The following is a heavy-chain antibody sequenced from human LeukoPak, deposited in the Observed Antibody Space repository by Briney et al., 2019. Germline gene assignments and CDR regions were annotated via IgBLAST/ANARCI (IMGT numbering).Heavy chain of an antibody. D-gene: IGHD6-6*01. CDR2: ISSSSSYI. CDR1: GFTFSSYS. Sequence: GGSLRLSCAASGFTFSSYSMNWVRQAPGKGLEWVSSISSSSSYIYYADSVKGRFTISRDNAKNSLYLQMNSLRAEDTAAYYCARESRGTSYSSSTYWGQGTLVTVSS. CDR3: ARESRGTSYSSSTY. V-gene: IGHV3-21*01. J-gene: IGHJ4*02.